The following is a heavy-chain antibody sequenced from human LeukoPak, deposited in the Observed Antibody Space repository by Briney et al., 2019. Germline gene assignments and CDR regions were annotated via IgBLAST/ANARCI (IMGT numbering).Heavy chain of an antibody. D-gene: IGHD6-13*01. J-gene: IGHJ4*02. V-gene: IGHV1-18*01. CDR3: ARDQLKYSSSWYPSGY. Sequence: ASVKVSCKASGYTFTSYGISWVRQAPGQGLEWMGWISPYNGNTNYAQKLQGRVTMTTDTSTSTAYMELRSLRSDDTAVYYCARDQLKYSSSWYPSGYWGQGTLVTVSS. CDR1: GYTFTSYG. CDR2: ISPYNGNT.